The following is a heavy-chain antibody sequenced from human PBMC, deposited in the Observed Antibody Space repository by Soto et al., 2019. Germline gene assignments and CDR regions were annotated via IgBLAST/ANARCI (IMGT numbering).Heavy chain of an antibody. J-gene: IGHJ5*02. CDR2: IYYSGST. Sequence: SETLSLTCTVSGGSISSGGYYWSWIRQHPWKGLEWIGYIYYSGSTYYNPSLKSRVTISVDTSKNQFSLKLSSVTAADTAVYYCARGPFSAYGPGWFDPWGQGTLVTVSS. V-gene: IGHV4-31*03. CDR1: GGSISSGGYY. CDR3: ARGPFSAYGPGWFDP. D-gene: IGHD3-10*01.